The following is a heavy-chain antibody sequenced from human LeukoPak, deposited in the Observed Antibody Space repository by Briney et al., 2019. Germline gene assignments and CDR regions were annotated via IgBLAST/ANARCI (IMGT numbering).Heavy chain of an antibody. V-gene: IGHV3-30-3*01. J-gene: IGHJ4*02. CDR3: AKDRSGDGYGDYVD. CDR1: GFTFSSYA. CDR2: ISYDGSNK. D-gene: IGHD4-17*01. Sequence: PGGSLRLSCAASGFTFSSYAMPWVRRAPARGREWGAVISYDGSNKYYADSVKGRFTIPRDNSKNTLYLQMNSLRAEDTAVYYCAKDRSGDGYGDYVDWGQGTLVTVSS.